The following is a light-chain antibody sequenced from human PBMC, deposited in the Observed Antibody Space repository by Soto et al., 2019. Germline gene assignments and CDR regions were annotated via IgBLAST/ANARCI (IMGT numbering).Light chain of an antibody. CDR1: QSISSW. V-gene: IGKV1-5*03. Sequence: DIQMTQSPSTLSASVGDRVTITCRGSQSISSWLAWYQQKPGKAPKLLIYKASSLESGVPSRFSGSGSGTEFILTISSLQPDDCATYYCQQYNSYWTFGQGTKVEIE. CDR3: QQYNSYWT. J-gene: IGKJ1*01. CDR2: KAS.